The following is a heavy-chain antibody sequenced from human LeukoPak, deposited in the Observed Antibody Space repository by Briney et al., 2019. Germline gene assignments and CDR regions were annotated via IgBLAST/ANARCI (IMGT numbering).Heavy chain of an antibody. CDR2: INKGGSEK. V-gene: IGHV3-7*01. Sequence: PGGSLRLSCAVSGFTFSSYWMTWFRQAPGKGLKWVANINKGGSEKYYVDSVKGRFTISRDNAKNSLYLQINSLRAEDTAVYYCARFALKTPPTDWGQGTLVTVSS. CDR1: GFTFSSYW. J-gene: IGHJ4*02. CDR3: ARFALKTPPTD.